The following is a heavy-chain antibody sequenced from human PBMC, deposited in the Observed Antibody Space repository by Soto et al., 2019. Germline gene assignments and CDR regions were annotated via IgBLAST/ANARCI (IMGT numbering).Heavy chain of an antibody. V-gene: IGHV1-2*02. CDR3: ARDRGSSWYWFDP. Sequence: ASVKVSCKASGYTFTGYYMHCVLQSPGQGLEWMGWINPNSGGTNYAQKFQGRVTMTRDTSISTAYMELSRLRSDDTAVYYCARDRGSSWYWFDPWGQGTLVTVSS. CDR2: INPNSGGT. CDR1: GYTFTGYY. D-gene: IGHD6-13*01. J-gene: IGHJ5*02.